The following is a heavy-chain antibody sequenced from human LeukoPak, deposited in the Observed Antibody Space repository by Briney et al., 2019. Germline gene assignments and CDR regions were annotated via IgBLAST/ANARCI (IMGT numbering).Heavy chain of an antibody. CDR2: ISYDGSNK. CDR1: GLTFSSYG. Sequence: GGSLRLSCAASGLTFSSYGMHWVRQAPGKGLEWVVVISYDGSNKYYADSVKGRFTISRDNSKNTLYLQMNSLRAEDTAVYYCAGQYSSGWYDVGNYYYGMDVWGQGTTVTVSS. J-gene: IGHJ6*02. D-gene: IGHD6-19*01. CDR3: AGQYSSGWYDVGNYYYGMDV. V-gene: IGHV3-30*03.